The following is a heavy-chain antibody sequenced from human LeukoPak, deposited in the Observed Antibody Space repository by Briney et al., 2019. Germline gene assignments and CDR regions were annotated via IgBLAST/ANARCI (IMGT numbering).Heavy chain of an antibody. CDR1: GGSISSYY. J-gene: IGHJ5*02. Sequence: SETLSLTCTVSGGSISSYYWSWIRQPPGKGLEWIGSIYYSGSTYYNPSLKSRVTISVDTSKNQFSLKLSSVTAADTAVYYCARSIRIAVAGTGWFDHWGQGTLVTVSS. V-gene: IGHV4-59*01. D-gene: IGHD6-19*01. CDR2: IYYSGST. CDR3: ARSIRIAVAGTGWFDH.